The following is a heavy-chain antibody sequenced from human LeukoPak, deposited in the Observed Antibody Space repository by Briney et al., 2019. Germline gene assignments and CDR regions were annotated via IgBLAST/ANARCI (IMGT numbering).Heavy chain of an antibody. D-gene: IGHD4-17*01. J-gene: IGHJ4*02. CDR2: IYYSGST. Sequence: SETLSLTCTVSGGSISSNYWSWIRQPPGKGLEWIGYIYYSGSTNSNPSLRSRVTISVDTSKNQFSLDLSSVTAADTAVYYCARDRGYGDYLNYFDYWGQGTLVTVSS. CDR1: GGSISSNY. V-gene: IGHV4-59*01. CDR3: ARDRGYGDYLNYFDY.